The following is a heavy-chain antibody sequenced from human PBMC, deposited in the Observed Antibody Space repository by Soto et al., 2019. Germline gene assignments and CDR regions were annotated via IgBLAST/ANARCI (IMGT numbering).Heavy chain of an antibody. CDR2: IDWDDDK. Sequence: SGPTLVNPTHTLTLTCTFSGFSLSTSGMCVSWIRQPPGKALEWLALIDWDDDKYYSTSLKTRLTISKDTSKNQVVLTMTNMDPVDTATYYCARIETGNPRKGWFDPWGQGTLVTVSS. CDR1: GFSLSTSGMC. CDR3: ARIETGNPRKGWFDP. J-gene: IGHJ5*02. V-gene: IGHV2-70*01. D-gene: IGHD3-9*01.